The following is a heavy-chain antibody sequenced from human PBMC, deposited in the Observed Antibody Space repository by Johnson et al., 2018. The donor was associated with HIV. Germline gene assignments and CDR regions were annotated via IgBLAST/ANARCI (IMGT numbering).Heavy chain of an antibody. D-gene: IGHD6-25*01. J-gene: IGHJ3*02. CDR3: ARKKVAATGAFDM. Sequence: VQLVESGGGLVQPGGSLRLSCAASGFTVSSDYISWVHQAPGKGLEWVSVIYSGGSTYYADSVKGRFTISRDNSKNTLYLQMNSLRAEDTAVYYCARKKVAATGAFDMWGQGTMVTVSS. CDR1: GFTVSSDY. CDR2: IYSGGST. V-gene: IGHV3-66*02.